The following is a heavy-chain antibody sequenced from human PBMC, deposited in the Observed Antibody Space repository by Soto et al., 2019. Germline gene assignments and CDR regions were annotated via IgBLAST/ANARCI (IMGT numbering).Heavy chain of an antibody. CDR1: GFSLSTSGVG. CDR3: VRLLWFGELT. D-gene: IGHD3-10*01. Sequence: QITLKESGPTLVKPTQTLTLTCTISGFSLSTSGVGVGWIRQPPGKALDWLALIYLDGDKRYSPSLKSRLTITKDTSKNQVVLTMTNMVPVDTATYYCVRLLWFGELTWGQGTLVTVYS. V-gene: IGHV2-5*02. CDR2: IYLDGDK. J-gene: IGHJ4*02.